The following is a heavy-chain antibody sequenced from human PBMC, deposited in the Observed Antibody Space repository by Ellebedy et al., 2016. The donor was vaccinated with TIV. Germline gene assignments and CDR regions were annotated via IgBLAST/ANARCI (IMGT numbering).Heavy chain of an antibody. CDR1: GYTFTSYG. D-gene: IGHD5-18*01. CDR3: ARDLDTAMVHDAFDI. Sequence: AASVKVSCKASGYTFTSYGISWVRQAPGQGLEWMGWISAYNGNANYAQKLQGRVTMTTDTSTSTAYMELRSLRSDDTAVYYCARDLDTAMVHDAFDIWGQGTMVTVSS. J-gene: IGHJ3*02. V-gene: IGHV1-18*01. CDR2: ISAYNGNA.